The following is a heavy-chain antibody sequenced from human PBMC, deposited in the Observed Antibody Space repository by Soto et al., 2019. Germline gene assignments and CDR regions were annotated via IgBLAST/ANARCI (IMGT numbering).Heavy chain of an antibody. J-gene: IGHJ6*02. CDR1: GFTFSSYG. V-gene: IGHV3-30*18. CDR3: AKDGNGMGV. CDR2: ISYDGSNK. D-gene: IGHD1-26*01. Sequence: PGGSLRLSCAASGFTFSSYGMHWVRQAPGKGLEWVAVISYDGSNKYYADSVKGRFTISRDNSKNTLYLQMNSLRAEDTAVYYCAKDGNGMGVWGQGTTVTVSS.